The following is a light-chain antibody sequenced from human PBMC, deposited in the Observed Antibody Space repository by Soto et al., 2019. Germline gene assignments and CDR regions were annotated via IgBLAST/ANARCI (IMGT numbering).Light chain of an antibody. CDR3: QHSYSTPLT. Sequence: DIQMTQSPSSLSASVGDRVTITCRASQSISSYLNWYQQKPGKAPKLLIYAASSLQSGVPSRFSGRGSGTDFTLTISSLQPEDFATYYCQHSYSTPLTFGGGTKVEIK. V-gene: IGKV1-39*01. CDR1: QSISSY. CDR2: AAS. J-gene: IGKJ4*01.